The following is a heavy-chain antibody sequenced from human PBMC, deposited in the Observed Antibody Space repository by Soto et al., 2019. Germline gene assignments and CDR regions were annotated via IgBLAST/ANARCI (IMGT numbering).Heavy chain of an antibody. CDR3: ARDRGSSSSDYYYGMDV. CDR1: GYTFTSYY. CDR2: INPSGGST. J-gene: IGHJ6*02. D-gene: IGHD6-6*01. V-gene: IGHV1-46*01. Sequence: ASVKVSCKASGYTFTSYYMHWVRQAPGQGLEWMGIINPSGGSTSYAQKFQGRVTMTRDTSTSTVYMELGSLRSEDTAVYYCARDRGSSSSDYYYGMDVWGQGTTVTVSS.